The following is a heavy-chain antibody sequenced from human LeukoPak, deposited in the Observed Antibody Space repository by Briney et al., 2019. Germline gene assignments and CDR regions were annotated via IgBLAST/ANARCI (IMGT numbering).Heavy chain of an antibody. CDR1: GGSISSNNYY. J-gene: IGHJ4*02. V-gene: IGHV4-39*01. D-gene: IGHD3-22*01. Sequence: PSETLSLTCTVSGGSISSNNYYWGWIRQPPGKGLEWIGSIHYSGSTCYNSSLKSRITISVDTSKNQFSLKLTSVTAADTAMYYCASDRSGLSFCFWGQGTLVTVSS. CDR3: ASDRSGLSFCF. CDR2: IHYSGST.